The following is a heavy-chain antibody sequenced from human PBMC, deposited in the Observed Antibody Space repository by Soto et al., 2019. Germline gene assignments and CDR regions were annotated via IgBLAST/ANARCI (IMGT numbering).Heavy chain of an antibody. V-gene: IGHV3-48*01. CDR3: ARQAPYFDY. CDR2: ISSSSSTI. CDR1: GFTFSSYS. Sequence: EVQLVESGGGLVQPGGSLRLSSAASGFTFSSYSMNWVRQAPGKGLEWVSYISSSSSTIYYADSVKGRFTISRDNAKNSLYLQMNSLRAEDTAVYYCARQAPYFDYWGQGTLVTVSS. J-gene: IGHJ4*02.